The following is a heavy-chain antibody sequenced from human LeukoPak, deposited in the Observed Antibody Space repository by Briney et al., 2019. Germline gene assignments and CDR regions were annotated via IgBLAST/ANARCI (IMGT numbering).Heavy chain of an antibody. CDR3: ARDWWGLEWFGELRVDY. Sequence: GRSLRLSCAASGFTFNSYAMHWVRQAPGKGLEWVAVISYDGSNKYADSVKGRFTISRDNSKNTLYLQMNSLRAEDTAVYYCARDWWGLEWFGELRVDYWGQGTLVTVSS. J-gene: IGHJ4*02. D-gene: IGHD3-10*01. CDR1: GFTFNSYA. CDR2: ISYDGSNK. V-gene: IGHV3-30-3*01.